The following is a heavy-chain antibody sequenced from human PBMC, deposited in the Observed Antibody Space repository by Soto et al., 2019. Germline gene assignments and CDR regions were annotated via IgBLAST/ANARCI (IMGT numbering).Heavy chain of an antibody. V-gene: IGHV1-18*01. CDR3: AREGLAPYYYYGMDI. CDR1: GYTFTRSG. CDR2: ISTYNGDT. J-gene: IGHJ6*02. Sequence: GASVKVSCKASGYTFTRSGISWVRQAPGQGLEWMGWISTYNGDTNYAQTSQGRVTMTTDTSTSTVHMEVRSLRSDDTAVYYCAREGLAPYYYYGMDIWGQGTPVNVSS.